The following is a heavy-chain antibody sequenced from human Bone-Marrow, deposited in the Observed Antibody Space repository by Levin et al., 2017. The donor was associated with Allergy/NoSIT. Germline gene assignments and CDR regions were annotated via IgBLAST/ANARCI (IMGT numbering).Heavy chain of an antibody. V-gene: IGHV4-39*01. CDR1: GGSISGSHYF. Sequence: SCTVSGGSISGSHYFWGWIRQPPGKGLEWIGSIYYSGTTYYNPSLKSRVTISVDTSKNQFSLNLRSVTAADTAVYHCARLVQLFFRDFDYWGQGALVTVSS. CDR2: IYYSGTT. D-gene: IGHD1-1*01. CDR3: ARLVQLFFRDFDY. J-gene: IGHJ4*02.